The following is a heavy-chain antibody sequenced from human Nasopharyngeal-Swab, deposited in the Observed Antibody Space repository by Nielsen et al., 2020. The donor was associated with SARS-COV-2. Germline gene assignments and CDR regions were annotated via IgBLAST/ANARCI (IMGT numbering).Heavy chain of an antibody. CDR3: ARAPPGVVFGVVTAIVAFDI. D-gene: IGHD2-21*02. CDR1: GGSFSGYY. J-gene: IGHJ3*02. Sequence: GSLRLSCAVYGGSFSGYYWSWIRQPPGKGLEWIGYIYYSGSTNYNPSLKSRVTISVDTSKNQFSLKLSSVTAAGTAVYYCARAPPGVVFGVVTAIVAFDIWGQGTMVTVSS. V-gene: IGHV4-59*01. CDR2: IYYSGST.